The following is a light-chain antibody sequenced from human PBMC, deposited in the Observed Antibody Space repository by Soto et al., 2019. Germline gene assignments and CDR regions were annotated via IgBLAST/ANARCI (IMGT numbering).Light chain of an antibody. Sequence: DIPIAQCPSSLSASVGDRVTITCRASQSISSYLNWYQQKPGKAPKLLIYAASSLQSGVTSRLSGSGSGTDFTLTISSMQPQDFATYSCQQSYSTPLTFGPGTKVDIK. CDR2: AAS. CDR3: QQSYSTPLT. CDR1: QSISSY. J-gene: IGKJ3*01. V-gene: IGKV1-39*01.